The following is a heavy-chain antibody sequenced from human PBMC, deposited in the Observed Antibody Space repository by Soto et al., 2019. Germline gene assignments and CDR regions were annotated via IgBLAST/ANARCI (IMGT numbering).Heavy chain of an antibody. Sequence: SQTLSLTCAISGDSVSSNTAAWNWIRQSPSRGLEWLGRTYYRSRWYHDYAVSVKSRVTINPDTSKNQFSLQLNSVTPEDTAVYYCARDPGYFYGMDGWGQATTVTVSS. CDR3: ARDPGYFYGMDG. J-gene: IGHJ6*02. CDR2: TYYRSRWYH. CDR1: GDSVSSNTAA. V-gene: IGHV6-1*01.